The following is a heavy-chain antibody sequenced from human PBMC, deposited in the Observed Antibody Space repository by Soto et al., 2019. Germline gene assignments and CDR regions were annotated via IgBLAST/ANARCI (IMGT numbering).Heavy chain of an antibody. CDR1: GYTFTDYD. J-gene: IGHJ4*02. D-gene: IGHD4-17*01. V-gene: IGHV1-8*01. CDR3: AVTTGY. Sequence: QVRVVQSGAEVKKPGASVKVSCKTSGYTFTDYDINWVRQAPGQGLEWMGWVSPDHGNADYAQQFQGRVTMTSDTSISTVFMELTNLRSEDTAVYYCAVTTGYWGQGTKVTVSS. CDR2: VSPDHGNA.